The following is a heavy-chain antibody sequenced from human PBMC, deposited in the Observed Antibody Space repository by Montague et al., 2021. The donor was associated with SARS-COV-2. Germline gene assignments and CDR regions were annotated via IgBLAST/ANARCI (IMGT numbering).Heavy chain of an antibody. D-gene: IGHD2-2*01. V-gene: IGHV4-39*01. J-gene: IGHJ4*03. CDR1: GGAIRRQNEK. CDR2: SKKAGRT. CDR3: ARQLPSYCSTNKCYPYYFDV. Sequence: SETLSLTCTGPGGAIRRQNEKGGGCSQVTGKGWKWIGGSKKAGRTYYNPSLRSRVSFSMDTSKNHFSLSLNSVTAADTAVYFCARQLPSYCSTNKCYPYYFDVWGHGALVPVSS.